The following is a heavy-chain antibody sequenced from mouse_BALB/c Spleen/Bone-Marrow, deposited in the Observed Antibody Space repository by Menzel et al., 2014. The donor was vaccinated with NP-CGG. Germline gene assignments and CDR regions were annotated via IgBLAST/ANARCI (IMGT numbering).Heavy chain of an antibody. D-gene: IGHD2-4*01. J-gene: IGHJ3*01. V-gene: IGHV5-6-3*01. CDR2: INTNGGDT. Sequence: EVQRVESGGGLVQPGGSLKLSCAASGFTFSNYGMSWVRQTPDKRLEFVATINTNGGDTYYPDSVKGRFTISRDNVKNTLYLQMSSLKSEDTAMYYCARGVDYVCWFAYWGQGTLVAVSA. CDR1: GFTFSNYG. CDR3: ARGVDYVCWFAY.